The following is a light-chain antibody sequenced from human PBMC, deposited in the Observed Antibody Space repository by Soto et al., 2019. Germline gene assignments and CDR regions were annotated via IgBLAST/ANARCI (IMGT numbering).Light chain of an antibody. J-gene: IGKJ1*01. CDR3: QHYNRYSET. Sequence: EIQMTHSPSTLSVSVGERATISCRASQTVSSRLAWYQQKPGKAPKLLIYKASTGKSGVPSRFSGSGSGTEFTLTISSLQPDDFATYYCQHYNRYSETFGQGTKVDIK. V-gene: IGKV1-5*03. CDR1: QTVSSR. CDR2: KAS.